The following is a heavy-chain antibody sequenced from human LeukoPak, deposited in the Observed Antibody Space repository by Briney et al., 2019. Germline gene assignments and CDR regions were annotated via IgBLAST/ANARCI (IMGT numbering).Heavy chain of an antibody. D-gene: IGHD3-10*01. V-gene: IGHV1-69*06. J-gene: IGHJ6*03. CDR3: ARGLSGGQLWFGNYYYYMGV. Sequence: SVKVSCKASGGTFSSYAISWVRQAPGQGLEWMGGIIPIFGTANYAQKFQGRVTITADKSTSTAYMELSSLRSEDTAVYYCARGLSGGQLWFGNYYYYMGVWGKGTTVTVSS. CDR1: GGTFSSYA. CDR2: IIPIFGTA.